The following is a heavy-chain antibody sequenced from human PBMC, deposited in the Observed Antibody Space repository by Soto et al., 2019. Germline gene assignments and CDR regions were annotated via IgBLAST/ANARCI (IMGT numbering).Heavy chain of an antibody. J-gene: IGHJ4*02. CDR2: IYRGGST. D-gene: IGHD5-12*01. Sequence: EVQVVESGGGLVQPGGSLRLSCVASGFTVTTNYMSWVRRAPGKGLEWLSSIYRGGSTYYADSVKGRFTMSRHNSKNTLYLQLNSLRAEDTAVYYCARHISGYDPYFDYWGQGTLVTVSS. CDR3: ARHISGYDPYFDY. V-gene: IGHV3-53*04. CDR1: GFTVTTNY.